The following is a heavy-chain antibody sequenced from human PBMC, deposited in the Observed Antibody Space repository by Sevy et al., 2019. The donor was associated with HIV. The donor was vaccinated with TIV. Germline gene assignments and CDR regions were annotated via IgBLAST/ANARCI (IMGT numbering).Heavy chain of an antibody. V-gene: IGHV5-51*01. CDR2: IYPDDSDT. D-gene: IGHD3-22*01. CDR1: GYSFTSHL. J-gene: IGHJ4*02. CDR3: ATSRSGYFDSSGYYIY. Sequence: GESLKISCKGSGYSFTSHLIGWVRHMPGKGLEWMGIIYPDDSDTRYSLSFQGQVTFSADKSISTAYLQWSSLKASDTAMYYCATSRSGYFDSSGYYIYWGQGTLVTVSS.